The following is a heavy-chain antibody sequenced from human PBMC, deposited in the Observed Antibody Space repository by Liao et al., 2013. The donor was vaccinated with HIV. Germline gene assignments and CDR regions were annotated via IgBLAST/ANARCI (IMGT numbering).Heavy chain of an antibody. D-gene: IGHD3-3*01. CDR1: GGSISNNN. CDR3: ARTDQYYDFWNGYENWFDP. J-gene: IGHJ5*02. Sequence: QVQLQESGPGLVKASETLSLTCTVSGGSISNNNWNWIRQPAYKGLEWIGRINTSGSTNCSPSLMSRVTMSIDTSKNQFSLKLSSVTAADTAVYYCARTDQYYDFWNGYENWFDPWGQGTLVTVSS. CDR2: INTSGST. V-gene: IGHV4-4*07.